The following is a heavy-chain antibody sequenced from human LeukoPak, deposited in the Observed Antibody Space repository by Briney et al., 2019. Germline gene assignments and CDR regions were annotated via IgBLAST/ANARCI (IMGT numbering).Heavy chain of an antibody. J-gene: IGHJ5*02. CDR3: ARDKLGLGELSLYDQ. V-gene: IGHV1-2*02. CDR2: MNPNSGGT. CDR1: GYTFTSYY. D-gene: IGHD3-16*02. Sequence: ASVKVSCKASGYTFTSYYMHWVRQAPGQGLEWMGWMNPNSGGTKYAQKFQGRVTMTRDTSISTAYMELSRLRSDDTAMYYCARDKLGLGELSLYDQWGQGTLVTVFS.